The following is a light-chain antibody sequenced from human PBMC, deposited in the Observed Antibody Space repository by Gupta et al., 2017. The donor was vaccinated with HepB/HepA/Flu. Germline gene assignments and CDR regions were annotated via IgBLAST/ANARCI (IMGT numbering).Light chain of an antibody. J-gene: IGKJ3*01. V-gene: IGKV1-27*01. CDR3: QKYNTSPFT. CDR1: QGSSNY. Sequence: DIQMRQSQYAPSAALVDRVTSTCLASQGSSNYLAWYQQKPGKVPKFLIYAASTLPSGVPSRFSGSGSGTGFPLTISSLQPEDVATYYCQKYNTSPFTFGPGTKVDIK. CDR2: AAS.